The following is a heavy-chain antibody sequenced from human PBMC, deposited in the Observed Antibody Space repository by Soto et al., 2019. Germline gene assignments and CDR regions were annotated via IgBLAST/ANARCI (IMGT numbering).Heavy chain of an antibody. V-gene: IGHV3-53*01. D-gene: IGHD5-18*01. CDR2: IYSGGST. CDR1: GFTVSSYY. J-gene: IGHJ4*02. CDR3: ASGLVHCYGYGY. Sequence: GGSLRLSCAASGFTVSSYYMSWVRQAPGKGLEWVSVIYSGGSTYYADSVKSRFTISRDNSKNTLCLQMNSLIAEDRAVYYCASGLVHCYGYGYWGQGTLVTVSS.